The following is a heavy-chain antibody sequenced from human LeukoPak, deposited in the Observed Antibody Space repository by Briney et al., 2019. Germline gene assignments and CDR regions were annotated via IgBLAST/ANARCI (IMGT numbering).Heavy chain of an antibody. D-gene: IGHD3-22*01. CDR1: GFTFSSYA. CDR2: ICGIEGGT. V-gene: IGHV3-23*01. CDR3: AKDKRYYDSSGMPYYYCGMDV. Sequence: GCLRLSSAASGFTFSSYAMSWVRQAPGEGVEWVSVICGIEGGTYYADSVRGRFTISRDNSRNTLHLQMNSLRADDTAVYYCAKDKRYYDSSGMPYYYCGMDVWGQGNTVMVTS. J-gene: IGHJ6*02.